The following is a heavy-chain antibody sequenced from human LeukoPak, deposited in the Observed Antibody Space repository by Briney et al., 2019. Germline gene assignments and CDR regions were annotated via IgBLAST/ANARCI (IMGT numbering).Heavy chain of an antibody. V-gene: IGHV3-30*18. D-gene: IGHD3-10*01. CDR3: AKDLSPFSDYYGSGTLRGYYGMDV. Sequence: GGSLRLSCAASGFTFSSYGMHWVHQAPGKGLEWVAVISYDGSNKYYADSVKGRFTISRDNSKNTLYLQMNSLRAEDTAVYYCAKDLSPFSDYYGSGTLRGYYGMDVWGQGTTVTVSS. J-gene: IGHJ6*02. CDR1: GFTFSSYG. CDR2: ISYDGSNK.